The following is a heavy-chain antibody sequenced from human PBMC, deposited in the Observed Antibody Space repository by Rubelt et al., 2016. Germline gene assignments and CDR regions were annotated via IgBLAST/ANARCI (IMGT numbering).Heavy chain of an antibody. V-gene: IGHV4-59*08. J-gene: IGHJ3*01. D-gene: IGHD2-2*02. Sequence: QVQLQESGPGLVKPSETLSLTCSVSRGSISGYYWSWTRQPPGKGLEWIGQIYYSGGTSYNPSLKSRVSLSVATAKHQVSMKLNCGTAADTAGYYGARHSNEYRFGKDVWGQGTMVTVSS. CDR3: ARHSNEYRFGKDV. CDR1: RGSISGYY. CDR2: IYYSGGT.